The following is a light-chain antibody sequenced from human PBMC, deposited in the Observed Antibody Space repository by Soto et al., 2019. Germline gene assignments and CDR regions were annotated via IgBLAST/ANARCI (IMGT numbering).Light chain of an antibody. Sequence: QSALTQPASVSGSLGQSITISCTGTSSDVGGYNYVSWYQHHPGKDPKVVIFGVTKRPSGVSSRFSGSKSGNTASLTVSGLQAEDEGDYYCSSFTSSSTVLFGGGTQLTVL. V-gene: IGLV2-14*01. CDR1: SSDVGGYNY. CDR3: SSFTSSSTVL. CDR2: GVT. J-gene: IGLJ2*01.